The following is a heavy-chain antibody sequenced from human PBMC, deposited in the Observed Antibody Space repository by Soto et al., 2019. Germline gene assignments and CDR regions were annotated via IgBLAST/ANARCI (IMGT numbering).Heavy chain of an antibody. J-gene: IGHJ5*02. CDR3: AREGGIDP. D-gene: IGHD3-16*01. V-gene: IGHV4-34*01. CDR1: GGSFSGYY. CDR2: INHSGST. Sequence: SETLSLTCAVYGGSFSGYYWSWIRQPPGKGLEWIGEINHSGSTNYNPSLKSRVTISVDTSKNQFSLKLSSVTAADTAVYYCAREGGIDPWGQGTLVTVSS.